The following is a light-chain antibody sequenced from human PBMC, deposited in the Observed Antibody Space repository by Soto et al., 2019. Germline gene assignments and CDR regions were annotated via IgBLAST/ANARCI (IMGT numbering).Light chain of an antibody. CDR2: AAS. J-gene: IGKJ1*01. CDR3: QKYDTAPLK. V-gene: IGKV1-27*01. CDR1: QVISTY. Sequence: DIQMTQSPSSLASSVGDIVTIACRASQVISTYLAWYQQKPGKVPKLLIYAASTLLSGVPSRFSGSGSGTDFTLTISSLQPEDVATYYCQKYDTAPLKFGQGTKVDIK.